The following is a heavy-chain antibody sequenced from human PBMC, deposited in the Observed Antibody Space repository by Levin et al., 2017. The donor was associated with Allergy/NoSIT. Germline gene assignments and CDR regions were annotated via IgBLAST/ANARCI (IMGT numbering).Heavy chain of an antibody. Sequence: GGSLRLSCAASGFTFSSYWMTWVRQAPGKGLEWVAIIKQDGSENYYVDSVKGRFTISRDNAKNSLYLQMNSLRAEDTAVYYCARARGYQLLYNYYYGMDVWGQGTTVTVSS. CDR2: IKQDGSEN. D-gene: IGHD2-2*02. CDR3: ARARGYQLLYNYYYGMDV. V-gene: IGHV3-7*01. CDR1: GFTFSSYW. J-gene: IGHJ6*02.